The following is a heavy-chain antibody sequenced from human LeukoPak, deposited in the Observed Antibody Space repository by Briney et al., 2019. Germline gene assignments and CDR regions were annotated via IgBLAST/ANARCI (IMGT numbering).Heavy chain of an antibody. Sequence: SETLSLTCSVSGGSINGGYWSWIRQPPGKGLEWIGLLYPSGITTYNPSLKRRVTISVDTSRTQFSLKLSSMTAADTGVYYCAGGHYPLEYWGQGTLVTVSS. J-gene: IGHJ4*02. CDR1: GGSINGGY. D-gene: IGHD1-26*01. CDR2: LYPSGIT. V-gene: IGHV4-59*01. CDR3: AGGHYPLEY.